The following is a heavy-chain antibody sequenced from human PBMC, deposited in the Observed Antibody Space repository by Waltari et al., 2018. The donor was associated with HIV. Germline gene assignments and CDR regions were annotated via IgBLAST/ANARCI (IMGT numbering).Heavy chain of an antibody. CDR2: INHSGST. D-gene: IGHD3-3*01. Sequence: QVQLQQWGAGLLKPSETLSLTCAVYGGPFSGYYWSWIRQPPGKGLEWIGEINHSGSTNYNPSLKSRVTISVDTSKNQFSLKLSSVTAADTAVYYCARGFTVSLWVYWGQGTLVTVSS. J-gene: IGHJ4*02. CDR3: ARGFTVSLWVY. CDR1: GGPFSGYY. V-gene: IGHV4-34*01.